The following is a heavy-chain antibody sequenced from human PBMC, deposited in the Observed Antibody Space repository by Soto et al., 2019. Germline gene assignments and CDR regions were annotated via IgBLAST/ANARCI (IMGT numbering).Heavy chain of an antibody. CDR2: INAGNGNT. CDR1: GYTFTSYA. Sequence: QVQLVQSGAEVKKPGASVKVSCKASGYTFTSYAMHWVRQAPGQRLEWMGWINAGNGNTKYSQKFQGRVTITRDTSASTAYMELSSPRSEDTAVYYCARDLGVGAASDYWGQGTLVTVSS. CDR3: ARDLGVGAASDY. D-gene: IGHD1-26*01. J-gene: IGHJ4*02. V-gene: IGHV1-3*01.